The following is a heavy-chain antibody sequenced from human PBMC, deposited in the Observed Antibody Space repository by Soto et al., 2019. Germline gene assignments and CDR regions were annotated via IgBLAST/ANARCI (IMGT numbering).Heavy chain of an antibody. J-gene: IGHJ6*02. V-gene: IGHV1-2*02. D-gene: IGHD2-15*01. Sequence: AXVKVSCKASGYTFTAHVLLXXXQAPGQGLEWMGWINPNNVGATTDAPKFQGRVTMTRDTSVSTAYMELSSLRSDDTAVYYCARVVVVPNSYYGMDVWGQGTTVTVSS. CDR3: ARVVVVPNSYYGMDV. CDR2: INPNNVGAT. CDR1: GYTFTAHV.